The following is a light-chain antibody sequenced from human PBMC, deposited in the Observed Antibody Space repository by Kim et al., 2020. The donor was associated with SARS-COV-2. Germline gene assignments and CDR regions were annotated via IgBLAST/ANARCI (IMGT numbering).Light chain of an antibody. Sequence: RVTTSCSWGSSNIGAGYDVHWYQQLPGTAPKLLIYGNSNRPSGVPDRFSGSKSGTSASLAITGLQAEDEADYYCQSYDSSLSAVVFGGGTQLTVL. CDR1: SSNIGAGYD. CDR3: QSYDSSLSAVV. J-gene: IGLJ2*01. CDR2: GNS. V-gene: IGLV1-40*01.